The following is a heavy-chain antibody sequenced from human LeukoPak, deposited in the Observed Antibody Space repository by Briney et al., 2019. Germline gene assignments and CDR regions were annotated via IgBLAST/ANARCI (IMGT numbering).Heavy chain of an antibody. D-gene: IGHD4-17*01. V-gene: IGHV3-30*18. J-gene: IGHJ4*02. CDR1: GFTFSSYG. Sequence: GGSLRLSCAASGFTFSSYGMHWVRQAPGKGLEWVAVISYDGSNKYYADSVKGRFTISRDNSKNTLYLQMNSLRAEDTAVYYCAKGWTTVTYFDYWGQGTLVTVSS. CDR3: AKGWTTVTYFDY. CDR2: ISYDGSNK.